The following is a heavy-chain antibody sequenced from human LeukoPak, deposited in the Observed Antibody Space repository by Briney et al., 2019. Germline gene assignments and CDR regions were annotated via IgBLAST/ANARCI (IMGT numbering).Heavy chain of an antibody. J-gene: IGHJ4*02. V-gene: IGHV4-59*01. Sequence: SGTLSLTCTVSGGSISSYYWSWIRQPPGEGLEWIGYIYYSGSTNYNPSLKSRVTISVDTSKNQFSLKLSSVTAADMAVYYCARGREYQLLFDYWGQGTLVTVSS. CDR2: IYYSGST. CDR1: GGSISSYY. CDR3: ARGREYQLLFDY. D-gene: IGHD2-2*01.